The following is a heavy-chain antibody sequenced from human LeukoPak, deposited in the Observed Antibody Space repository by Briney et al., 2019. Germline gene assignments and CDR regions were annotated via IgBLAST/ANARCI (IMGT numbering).Heavy chain of an antibody. V-gene: IGHV1-2*07. CDR2: INPNSGGT. CDR3: ARIGYCSSTSCYFFLYQH. J-gene: IGHJ1*01. CDR1: GYTFTGYY. Sequence: ASVKVSCKASGYTFTGYYMHWVRQAPGQGLEWMGWINPNSGGTNYAHKFQGRFTMTRDTSISTAYMELSRLRSDDTAVYYCARIGYCSSTSCYFFLYQHWGQGTQVTVSS. D-gene: IGHD2-2*01.